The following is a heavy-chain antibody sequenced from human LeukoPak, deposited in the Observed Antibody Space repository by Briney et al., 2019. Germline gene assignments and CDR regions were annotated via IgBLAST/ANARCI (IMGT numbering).Heavy chain of an antibody. CDR1: GYTFTGYY. Sequence: ASVKVSCKASGYTFTGYYMHWVRQAPGQGLEWMGWINPNSGGTNYGQKFQGRVTMTRDTSISTAYMELSRLRSDDTAVYYCAREVAVAGYEGDDAFDIWGQGTMVTVSS. J-gene: IGHJ3*02. V-gene: IGHV1-2*02. D-gene: IGHD6-19*01. CDR2: INPNSGGT. CDR3: AREVAVAGYEGDDAFDI.